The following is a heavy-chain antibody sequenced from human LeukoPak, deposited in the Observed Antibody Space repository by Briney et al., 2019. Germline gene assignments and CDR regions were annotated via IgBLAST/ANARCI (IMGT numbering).Heavy chain of an antibody. J-gene: IGHJ4*02. CDR1: GFTFTSYA. CDR3: AKGADDFWSGYFPNFDY. Sequence: GGSLRLSCAASGFTFTSYAMSWVRQAPGKGLEWVSAISGSGGSTYYADSVKGRFTISRDNSKNTLFLQMNSLRAEDTAVYYCAKGADDFWSGYFPNFDYWGQGALVTVSS. D-gene: IGHD3-3*01. V-gene: IGHV3-23*01. CDR2: ISGSGGST.